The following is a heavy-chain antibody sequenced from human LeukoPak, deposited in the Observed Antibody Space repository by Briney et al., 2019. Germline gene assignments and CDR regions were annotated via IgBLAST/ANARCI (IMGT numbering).Heavy chain of an antibody. CDR2: IYTSGST. Sequence: PSETLSLTCTVSGVSLSSYYWRWIRQPAGKGLEWIGRIYTSGSTNYNPSLKSRVTMSVDTSKNQFSLKLSSVTAADTAVYYCARDQVLVNTAMITAFDFWGQGTLVTVSS. CDR1: GVSLSSYY. D-gene: IGHD5-18*01. J-gene: IGHJ4*02. V-gene: IGHV4-4*07. CDR3: ARDQVLVNTAMITAFDF.